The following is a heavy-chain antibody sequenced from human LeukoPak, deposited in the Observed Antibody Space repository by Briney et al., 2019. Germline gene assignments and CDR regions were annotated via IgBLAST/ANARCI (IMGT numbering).Heavy chain of an antibody. CDR1: GGSFSGYY. J-gene: IGHJ4*02. V-gene: IGHV4-34*01. D-gene: IGHD5-24*01. CDR2: INHSGST. Sequence: PSETLSLTCAVYGGSFSGYYWSWIRQPPGKGPEWIGEINHSGSTNYNPSLKSRVTISVDTSKNQFSLKLSSVTAADTAVYYCARGDGYNYFRPYYFDYWGQGTLVTVSS. CDR3: ARGDGYNYFRPYYFDY.